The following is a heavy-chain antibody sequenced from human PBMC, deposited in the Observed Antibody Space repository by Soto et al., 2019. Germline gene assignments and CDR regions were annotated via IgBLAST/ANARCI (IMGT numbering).Heavy chain of an antibody. CDR3: ARDQLSSGLYVWFDP. V-gene: IGHV4-59*01. CDR1: GGSISTYY. CDR2: IYYDGST. Sequence: HVQLQESGPGLVKPSETLSLTCTVSGGSISTYYWSWIRQPPGKGLEWIGYIYYDGSTSYNPSLRSRVTISVDTSKNPFSLILSSVTSAYTAVYYCARDQLSSGLYVWFDPWGQGTLVTVSS. J-gene: IGHJ5*02. D-gene: IGHD6-25*01.